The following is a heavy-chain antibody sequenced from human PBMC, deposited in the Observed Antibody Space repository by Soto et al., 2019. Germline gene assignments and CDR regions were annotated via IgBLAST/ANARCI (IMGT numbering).Heavy chain of an antibody. J-gene: IGHJ6*02. CDR2: ISYDGSNK. CDR1: GFTFSSYA. Sequence: GGSLRLSCAASGFTFSSYAIHWVRQAPGKGLEWVAVISYDGSNKYYADSVKGRFTISRDNSKNTLYLQMNSLRAEDTAVYYCARDGIKENYYDSSGYYGMDVWGQGTTVTVSS. CDR3: ARDGIKENYYDSSGYYGMDV. D-gene: IGHD3-22*01. V-gene: IGHV3-30-3*01.